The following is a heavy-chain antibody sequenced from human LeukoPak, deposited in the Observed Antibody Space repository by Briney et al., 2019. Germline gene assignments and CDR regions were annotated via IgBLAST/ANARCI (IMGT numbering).Heavy chain of an antibody. CDR2: ISGSGGST. CDR1: GFTFSSYA. V-gene: IGHV3-23*01. J-gene: IGHJ5*02. Sequence: PGGSLRLSCAASGFTFSSYAMSWVRQAPGKGLEWVSAISGSGGSTYYADSVKGRFTISRDNSKNTLYLQMYSLRAEDTAVYYCARQYGSGWYAGVLGWFDPWGQGTLVTVSS. CDR3: ARQYGSGWYAGVLGWFDP. D-gene: IGHD6-19*01.